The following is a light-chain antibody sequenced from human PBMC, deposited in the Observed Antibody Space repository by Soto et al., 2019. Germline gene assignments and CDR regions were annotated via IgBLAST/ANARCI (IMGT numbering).Light chain of an antibody. Sequence: QSALTQPPSASGSPGQSVTISCTGTSSDVGGYNYVSWYQQHPGKAPKVIIYDVSKRPSGVPARFSGSKSGNTASLTVSGLQTEDEADYYCASHAGSSAVFGGGTKLTVL. CDR1: SSDVGGYNY. J-gene: IGLJ2*01. CDR3: ASHAGSSAV. CDR2: DVS. V-gene: IGLV2-8*01.